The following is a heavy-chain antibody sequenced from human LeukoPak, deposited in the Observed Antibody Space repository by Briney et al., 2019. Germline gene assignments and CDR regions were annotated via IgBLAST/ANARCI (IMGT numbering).Heavy chain of an antibody. V-gene: IGHV4-34*01. J-gene: IGHJ4*02. CDR3: ARGETYCGGDCYSG. CDR1: GGSFSGYY. D-gene: IGHD2-21*02. Sequence: SETLSLTCAVYGGSFSGYYWSWIRQPPGKGLEWIGEINHSGSTNYNPSLKSRVTISVDTSKNQFSLKLSSVTAADTAVYYCARGETYCGGDCYSGWSQGTLVTVSS. CDR2: INHSGST.